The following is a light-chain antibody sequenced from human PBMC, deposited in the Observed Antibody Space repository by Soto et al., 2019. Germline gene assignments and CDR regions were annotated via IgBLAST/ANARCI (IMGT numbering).Light chain of an antibody. V-gene: IGLV1-40*01. CDR2: DYN. Sequence: QSVLTQPPSVSGAPGHRVTISCAGSSSNIGANYAVHWYQQLPGTAPKLLIYDYNKRPSGVPDRFSGSKSGTSASLAITGLQAEDEADYYCQSYDSSLSGPYVFGTGTKVTVL. CDR3: QSYDSSLSGPYV. CDR1: SSNIGANYA. J-gene: IGLJ1*01.